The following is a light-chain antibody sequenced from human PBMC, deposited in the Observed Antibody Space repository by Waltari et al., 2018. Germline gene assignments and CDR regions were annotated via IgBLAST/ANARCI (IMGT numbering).Light chain of an antibody. J-gene: IGKJ5*01. CDR1: HGFLSSNNRNY. CDR3: QQYLSAPFT. CDR2: WAS. Sequence: DIVMTQSPDSLAVSLGERATINCKSSHGFLSSNNRNYLAWYQHKPGQPPKLLFYWASTRESGVPDRFSGSGSGTDFTLTISSLQAEDVAVYYCQQYLSAPFTFGQGTRLEIK. V-gene: IGKV4-1*01.